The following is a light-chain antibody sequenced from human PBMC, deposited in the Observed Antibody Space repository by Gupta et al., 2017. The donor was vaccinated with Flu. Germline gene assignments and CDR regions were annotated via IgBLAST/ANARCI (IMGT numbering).Light chain of an antibody. CDR2: DAS. Sequence: EIVLTQSPATLSLSPGERATLSCRASQSVSSYLAWYQQKPGQAPRLLIYDASNRATGIPARFSGSGYGTEFTLTISSREPEDFAVYYCQQRSNWPYIFGQGTXLEIK. CDR1: QSVSSY. V-gene: IGKV3-11*01. J-gene: IGKJ2*01. CDR3: QQRSNWPYI.